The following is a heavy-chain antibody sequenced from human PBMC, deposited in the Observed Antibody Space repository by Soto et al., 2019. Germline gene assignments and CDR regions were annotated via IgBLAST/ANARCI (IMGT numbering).Heavy chain of an antibody. J-gene: IGHJ2*01. CDR2: IYHSGST. V-gene: IGHV4-61*08. Sequence: SETLSLTCNVSGGAVNSGGYYWSWIRQHPGKGLEWIGEIYHSGSTNYNPSLKSRVTISVDKSKNQFSLKLSSVTAADTAVYYCARDRNYYDSSGYYYHYWYFDLWGRGTLVTVSS. D-gene: IGHD3-22*01. CDR1: GGAVNSGGYY. CDR3: ARDRNYYDSSGYYYHYWYFDL.